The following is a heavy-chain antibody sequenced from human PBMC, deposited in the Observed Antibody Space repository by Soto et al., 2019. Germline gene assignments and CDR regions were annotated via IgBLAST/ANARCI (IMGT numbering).Heavy chain of an antibody. J-gene: IGHJ6*02. CDR3: ARGLTQLVRYYYYGMDV. V-gene: IGHV3-33*01. CDR1: GFTFSSYG. Sequence: GGSLRLSCAASGFTFSSYGMHWVRQAPGKGLEWVAVIWYDGSNKYYADSVKGRFTISRDNSKNTLYLQMNSLRAEDTAVYYCARGLTQLVRYYYYGMDVWGQGTTVTV. D-gene: IGHD6-6*01. CDR2: IWYDGSNK.